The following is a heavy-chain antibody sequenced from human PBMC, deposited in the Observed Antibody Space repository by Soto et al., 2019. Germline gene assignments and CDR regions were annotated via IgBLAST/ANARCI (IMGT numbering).Heavy chain of an antibody. CDR3: ARAPRLKYSSSGDFDY. D-gene: IGHD6-13*01. Sequence: SVKVSCKASGGTFSSYTVSWVRQAPGQGLEWMGRIIPILGIANYAQKFQGRVTVTADESTSTAYMELSSLRSEDTAVYYCARAPRLKYSSSGDFDYWGQGTLVTVSS. V-gene: IGHV1-69*02. CDR1: GGTFSSYT. CDR2: IIPILGIA. J-gene: IGHJ4*02.